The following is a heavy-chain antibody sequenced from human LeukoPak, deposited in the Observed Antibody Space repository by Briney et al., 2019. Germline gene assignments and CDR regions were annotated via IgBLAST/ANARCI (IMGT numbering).Heavy chain of an antibody. CDR2: ISYDGSNK. J-gene: IGHJ4*02. CDR1: GFTFSSYA. Sequence: GGSLRLSCAASGFTFSSYAMHWVRQAPGKGLEWVAVISYDGSNKYYADSVKGRFTISRDNSKNTLYLQMNSLRAEDTAVYYCAKEWGHYDILTRYLNWGQGTLVTVSS. D-gene: IGHD3-9*01. V-gene: IGHV3-30-3*02. CDR3: AKEWGHYDILTRYLN.